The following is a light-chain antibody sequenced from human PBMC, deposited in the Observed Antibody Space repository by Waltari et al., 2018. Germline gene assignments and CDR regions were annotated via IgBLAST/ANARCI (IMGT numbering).Light chain of an antibody. V-gene: IGLV3-1*01. CDR1: NSGAKY. J-gene: IGLJ2*01. CDR3: QAWDRSVV. CDR2: QDN. Sequence: SYHLTQPPSASVSPGQTASITSSGANSGAKYACWYQQKPGQSPVLGISQDNKRPSGIPGRFSGSNSGNTATLTISGTQAMDEADYYCQAWDRSVVFGGGTKLTVL.